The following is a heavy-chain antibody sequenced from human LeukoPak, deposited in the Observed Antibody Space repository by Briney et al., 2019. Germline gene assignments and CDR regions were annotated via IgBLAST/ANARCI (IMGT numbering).Heavy chain of an antibody. J-gene: IGHJ3*02. V-gene: IGHV3-33*01. CDR1: GFTFNSYG. CDR3: ARDKRRDGYKSDAFDI. D-gene: IGHD1-14*01. CDR2: IWYDGSNE. Sequence: PGGSLRLSCAASGFTFNSYGMHWVRQAPGKGLEWVAVIWYDGSNEYYADSVEGRFTISRHNAKNTLYLQMNSLRAEDTAVYYCARDKRRDGYKSDAFDIWGQGTMVTVSS.